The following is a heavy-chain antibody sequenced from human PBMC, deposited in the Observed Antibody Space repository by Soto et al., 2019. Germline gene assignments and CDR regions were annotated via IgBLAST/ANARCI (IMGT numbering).Heavy chain of an antibody. D-gene: IGHD6-13*01. CDR3: ARDRSSSWYIRD. J-gene: IGHJ4*02. CDR2: ISSSSSYI. CDR1: GFTFSSYS. V-gene: IGHV3-21*01. Sequence: EVQLVESGGGLVKPGGSPRLSCAASGFTFSSYSMNWVRQAPGKGLEWVSSISSSSSYIYYADSVKGRFTISRDNAKNSLYLQMNSLRAEDTAVYYCARDRSSSWYIRDWGQGTLVTVSS.